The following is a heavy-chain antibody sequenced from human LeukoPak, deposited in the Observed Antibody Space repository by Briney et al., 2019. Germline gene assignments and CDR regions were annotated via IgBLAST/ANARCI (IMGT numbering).Heavy chain of an antibody. D-gene: IGHD6-19*01. CDR3: AKDNGSGWYGAIANRMDV. Sequence: GGSLRLSCAASGFTVSSNYMSWVRQAPGKGLEWVSGINWNSGNIAYADSVKGRFTISRDNTKNSLYLQMNSLRAEDTALYYCAKDNGSGWYGAIANRMDVWGKGTTVTISS. CDR1: GFTVSSNY. V-gene: IGHV3-9*01. J-gene: IGHJ6*03. CDR2: INWNSGNI.